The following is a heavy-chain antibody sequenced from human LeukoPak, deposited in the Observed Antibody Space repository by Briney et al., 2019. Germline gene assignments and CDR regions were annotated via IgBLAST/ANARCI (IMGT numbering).Heavy chain of an antibody. CDR3: ASSYSSRTQNYYYYYMDV. CDR2: IYHSGST. J-gene: IGHJ6*03. V-gene: IGHV4-38-2*01. Sequence: WIRQPPGKGLEWIGSIYHSGSTYYNPSLKSRVTISVDTSKNQFSLKLSSVTAADTAVYYCASSYSSRTQNYYYYYMDVWGKGTTVTVSS. D-gene: IGHD2-15*01.